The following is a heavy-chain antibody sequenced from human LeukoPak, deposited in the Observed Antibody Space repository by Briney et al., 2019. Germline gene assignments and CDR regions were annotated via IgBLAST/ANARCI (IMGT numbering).Heavy chain of an antibody. Sequence: SETLSLTCTVSGGSISSYYWSWIRQPAGKGLEWIGRIYTSGSTNYNPSLKSRVTISVDTSKNQFSLKLSSVAAADTAVYYCARGVHDYGDYVSAEEYYFDYWGQGTLVTVSS. CDR1: GGSISSYY. D-gene: IGHD4-17*01. J-gene: IGHJ4*02. CDR3: ARGVHDYGDYVSAEEYYFDY. V-gene: IGHV4-4*07. CDR2: IYTSGST.